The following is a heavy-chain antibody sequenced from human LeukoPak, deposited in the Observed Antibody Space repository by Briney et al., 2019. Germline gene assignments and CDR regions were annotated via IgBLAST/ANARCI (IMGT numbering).Heavy chain of an antibody. D-gene: IGHD4-17*01. CDR3: ARLPDDYGDYKYFQH. CDR2: IKQDGSEK. J-gene: IGHJ1*01. Sequence: GGSLRLSCAASGFTFSSYWMSWVRQAPGKGLEWVANIKQDGSEKYYVDSVKGRFTISRDDVKNSLYLQMNSLRAEDTAVYYCARLPDDYGDYKYFQHWGRGTLVTVSS. V-gene: IGHV3-7*01. CDR1: GFTFSSYW.